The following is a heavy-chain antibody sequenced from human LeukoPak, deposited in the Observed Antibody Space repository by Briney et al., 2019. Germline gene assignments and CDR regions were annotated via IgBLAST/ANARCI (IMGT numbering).Heavy chain of an antibody. J-gene: IGHJ4*02. Sequence: ASVKVSCKVSGYTLTELSMHWVRQAPGKGLEWMGGFYPEDGETIYAQKFQGRVTMTEDTSTDTAYMELSRLRSEDTAGYYCAPYLRRYDFWSGYYLFDYWAQGPLLPVPS. CDR2: FYPEDGET. V-gene: IGHV1-24*01. D-gene: IGHD3-3*01. CDR3: APYLRRYDFWSGYYLFDY. CDR1: GYTLTELS.